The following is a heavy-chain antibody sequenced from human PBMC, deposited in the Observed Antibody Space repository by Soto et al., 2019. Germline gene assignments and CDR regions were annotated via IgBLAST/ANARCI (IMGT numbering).Heavy chain of an antibody. CDR3: ARSGYNGNGGARGYFDY. V-gene: IGHV3-48*03. D-gene: IGHD1-20*01. CDR1: GFTFSSYE. J-gene: IGHJ4*02. Sequence: LRLSCAASGFTFSSYEMNWVRQAPGNGLEWVSYISSSGRTIYYADSVKGRFTISRDNAKNSLYLQMNSLRAEDTAVYYCARSGYNGNGGARGYFDYCGQGTLVTVSS. CDR2: ISSSGRTI.